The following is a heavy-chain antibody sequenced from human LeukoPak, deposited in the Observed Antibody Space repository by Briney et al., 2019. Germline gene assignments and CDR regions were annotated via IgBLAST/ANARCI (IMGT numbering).Heavy chain of an antibody. D-gene: IGHD6-6*01. CDR1: GFTVSSNY. CDR2: INGCSSYK. J-gene: IGHJ4*02. V-gene: IGHV3-21*01. Sequence: GGSLRLSCAASGFTVSSNYMNWVRHAPGKGLEWVSSINGCSSYKYYENSVKGRFTISRDNAKNSLYLQMNSLRAEDTAVYYCARGNLASRGDYWGQGTLVTVSS. CDR3: ARGNLASRGDY.